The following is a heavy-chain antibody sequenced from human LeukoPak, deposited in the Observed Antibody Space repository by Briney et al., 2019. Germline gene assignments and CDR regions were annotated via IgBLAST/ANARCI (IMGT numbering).Heavy chain of an antibody. V-gene: IGHV3-30-3*01. CDR1: GFTFSTYA. J-gene: IGHJ4*02. CDR3: ARVAQGPHYLDY. Sequence: PGRSLRLSCAASGFTFSTYAMHWVRQAPGKGLEWVAVMSYDGSNKYYADSVNGRFTISRDNSKSTLYLQMNSLRAEDTAVYYCARVAQGPHYLDYWGQGTLVTVSS. CDR2: MSYDGSNK.